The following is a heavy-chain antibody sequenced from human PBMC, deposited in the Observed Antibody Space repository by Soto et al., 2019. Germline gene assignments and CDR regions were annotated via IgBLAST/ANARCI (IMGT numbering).Heavy chain of an antibody. CDR1: GFSLTTSLMG. Sequence: SGPTLVNPTQTLTLTCSFSGFSLTTSLMGVGWIRQPPGKALEWLALIYWDDDKRYSSSLKSRLTITKDTSKNQVVLTMTNMDPVDTATYYCARIKSGVTTPYFDYWGQGTLVTVSS. D-gene: IGHD4-17*01. CDR2: IYWDDDK. J-gene: IGHJ4*02. CDR3: ARIKSGVTTPYFDY. V-gene: IGHV2-5*02.